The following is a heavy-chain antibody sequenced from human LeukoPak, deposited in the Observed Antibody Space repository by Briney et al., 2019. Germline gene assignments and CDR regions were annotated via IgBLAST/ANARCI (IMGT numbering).Heavy chain of an antibody. D-gene: IGHD2-2*01. CDR1: GYSISSGYY. V-gene: IGHV4-38-2*02. CDR2: IYHSGST. Sequence: TPSETLSLTCTVSGYSISSGYYWGWIRQPPGKGLEWIGSIYHSGSTYYNPSLKSRVTISVDTSKNQFSLKLSSVTAADTAVYYCAREPSANVVVVPAAWEDDYWGQGTLVTVSS. J-gene: IGHJ4*02. CDR3: AREPSANVVVVPAAWEDDY.